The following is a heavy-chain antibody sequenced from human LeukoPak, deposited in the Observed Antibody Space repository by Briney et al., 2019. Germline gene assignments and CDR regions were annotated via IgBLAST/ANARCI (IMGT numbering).Heavy chain of an antibody. J-gene: IGHJ5*02. Sequence: ASVKVSCKASGYTFTSYGISWVRQAPGQRLEWMGWIYAYNGNTNYAQKLQGRVTMTTDTSTSTAYMELRSLRSDDTAVYYCARGGGGYCSSTSCYGSWFDPWGQGTLVTVSS. CDR3: ARGGGGYCSSTSCYGSWFDP. V-gene: IGHV1-18*01. CDR2: IYAYNGNT. D-gene: IGHD2-2*01. CDR1: GYTFTSYG.